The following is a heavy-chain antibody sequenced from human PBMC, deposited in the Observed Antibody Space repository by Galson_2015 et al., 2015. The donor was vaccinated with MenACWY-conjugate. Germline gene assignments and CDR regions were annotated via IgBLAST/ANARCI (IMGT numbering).Heavy chain of an antibody. CDR1: GFSLSTYEMC. D-gene: IGHD2-2*01. Sequence: PALVKPTQTLILTCTFSGFSLSTYEMCIYWVRQPPGKALEWLARIDWRDNKYCTTSLKTRLTISKDTSTNQVVLSMTNMDPVDTATYYCAHSPYCSTTSCYAARAFDVWGQGTVVTVSS. J-gene: IGHJ3*01. CDR2: IDWRDNK. CDR3: AHSPYCSTTSCYAARAFDV. V-gene: IGHV2-70*11.